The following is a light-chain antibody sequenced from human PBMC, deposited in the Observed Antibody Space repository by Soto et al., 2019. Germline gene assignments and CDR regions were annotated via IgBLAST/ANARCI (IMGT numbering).Light chain of an antibody. J-gene: IGKJ1*01. CDR3: QQYNSYSRT. CDR1: QSISSW. Sequence: DIQMTQSPSTLSASVGDRVTITCRASQSISSWLAWYQQKPGKAPKLLIYDASRLESGVPSRFSGSGSGTEFTLTISSLQPDDFATYYCQQYNSYSRTCGQGTKVEIK. V-gene: IGKV1-5*01. CDR2: DAS.